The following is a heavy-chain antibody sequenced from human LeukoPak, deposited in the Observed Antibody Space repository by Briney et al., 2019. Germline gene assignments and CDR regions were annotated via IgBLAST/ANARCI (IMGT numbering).Heavy chain of an antibody. D-gene: IGHD5-12*01. CDR1: GFSFTSYW. J-gene: IGHJ2*01. V-gene: IGHV5-51*01. Sequence: GESLKISCQASGFSFTSYWIAWVRQMPGKGLEWMGIIYPDDSDTRYSPSFQGQVTISADKSISTAYLQWSSLKASDTAMYYCARHGGVATTPYWYFDLWGRGTLVTVSS. CDR3: ARHGGVATTPYWYFDL. CDR2: IYPDDSDT.